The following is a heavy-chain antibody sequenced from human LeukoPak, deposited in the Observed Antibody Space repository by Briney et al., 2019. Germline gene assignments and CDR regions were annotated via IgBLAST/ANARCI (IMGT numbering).Heavy chain of an antibody. CDR1: GGSFSGYY. V-gene: IGHV4-34*01. CDR2: INHSGST. Sequence: SETLSLTCAVYGGSFSGYYWSWMRQPPGKGLEWIGEINHSGSTNYNPSLKSRVTISVDTSKNQFSLKLSSVTAADTAVYYCARYYVWGSYRYYLDYWGQGTLVTVSS. J-gene: IGHJ4*02. D-gene: IGHD3-16*02. CDR3: ARYYVWGSYRYYLDY.